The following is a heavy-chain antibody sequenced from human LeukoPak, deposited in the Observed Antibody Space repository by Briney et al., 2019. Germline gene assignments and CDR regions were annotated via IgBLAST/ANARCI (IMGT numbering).Heavy chain of an antibody. Sequence: PSETLSLTCTVSGGSLSSVYYYWNWIRQPPGKGLEWIGYIYYSGSTHYNPSLKSRITISVDTSKNQFSLKLSSVTAADTAVYYCASYYGSGSYPLFNYWGQGTLVTVSS. CDR2: IYYSGST. CDR1: GGSLSSVYYY. D-gene: IGHD3-10*01. CDR3: ASYYGSGSYPLFNY. J-gene: IGHJ4*02. V-gene: IGHV4-30-4*01.